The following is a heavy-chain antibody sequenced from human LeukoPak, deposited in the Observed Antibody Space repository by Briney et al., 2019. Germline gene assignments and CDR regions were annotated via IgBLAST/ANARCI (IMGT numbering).Heavy chain of an antibody. CDR1: GFSFSGCW. J-gene: IGHJ4*02. Sequence: GGSLRLSCAASGFSFSGCWMTWVRQAPGTGLEWVANINPAGTETYYVDPVKGRFTISRDNAKNLLYLQMNSLRAEDTAVYYCARFGYVAAVDLWGQGTLVTVSS. CDR2: INPAGTET. CDR3: ARFGYVAAVDL. V-gene: IGHV3-7*01. D-gene: IGHD2-15*01.